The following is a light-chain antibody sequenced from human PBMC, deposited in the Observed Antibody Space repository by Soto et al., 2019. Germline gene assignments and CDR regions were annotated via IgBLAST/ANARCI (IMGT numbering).Light chain of an antibody. CDR3: QQYDSFPQG. V-gene: IGKV1-5*01. Sequence: DIQMTQSPSTLSASVGDRVTITCRASQSISVWLAWYQQIPGKAPKLLIYDVSILESGVPSRFSGSGSGTDFTLAISSLQPDDLATYYCQQYDSFPQGFGQGTKLEIK. CDR1: QSISVW. J-gene: IGKJ2*03. CDR2: DVS.